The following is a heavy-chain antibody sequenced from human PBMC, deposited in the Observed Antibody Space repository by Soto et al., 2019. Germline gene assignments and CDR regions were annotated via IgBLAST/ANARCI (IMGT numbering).Heavy chain of an antibody. D-gene: IGHD3-22*01. V-gene: IGHV1-69*01. J-gene: IGHJ6*02. CDR3: ARDGSGYRSRASPMDV. CDR2: IIPIFGTA. Sequence: QVQLVQSGAEVKKPGSSVKVSCKASGDTFSSYAISWVRQAPGQVLEWMGGIIPIFGTANYAQKFQGRVTITADESTSTDYMELSSLRSEDTAVYYCARDGSGYRSRASPMDVWGQGTTVTVSS. CDR1: GDTFSSYA.